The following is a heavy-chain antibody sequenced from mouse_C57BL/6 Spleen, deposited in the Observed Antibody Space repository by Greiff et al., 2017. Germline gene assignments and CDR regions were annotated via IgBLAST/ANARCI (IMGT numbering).Heavy chain of an antibody. CDR3: DRNMRVTTFAY. CDR1: GFNIKDYY. D-gene: IGHD2-5*01. J-gene: IGHJ3*01. V-gene: IGHV14-2*01. CDR2: IDPEDGDT. Sequence: EVQLQQSGAELVKPGASVKLSCTASGFNIKDYYMHWVKQRTEQGLEWIGRIDPEDGDTKYAPQFQGKATITADTSSNTAYLQLISLTSEDTAVYYCDRNMRVTTFAYWGQGTLVTVSA.